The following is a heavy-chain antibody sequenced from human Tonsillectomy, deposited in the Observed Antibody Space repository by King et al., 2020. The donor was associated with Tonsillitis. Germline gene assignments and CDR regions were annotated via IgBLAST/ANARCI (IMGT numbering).Heavy chain of an antibody. Sequence: VQLVESGAEVKKPGESLRLACKGSGYSFTSYWISWVRQMPGKGLEWMGNIDPSDSYTNYSPSFQGHVTIAADKSTSNAYLQWSSLNASDTAMYYCSRWSGQLWGSGLDVWGQGTPVTVPS. CDR1: GYSFTSYW. CDR3: SRWSGQLWGSGLDV. J-gene: IGHJ6*02. CDR2: IDPSDSYT. D-gene: IGHD5-18*01. V-gene: IGHV5-10-1*03.